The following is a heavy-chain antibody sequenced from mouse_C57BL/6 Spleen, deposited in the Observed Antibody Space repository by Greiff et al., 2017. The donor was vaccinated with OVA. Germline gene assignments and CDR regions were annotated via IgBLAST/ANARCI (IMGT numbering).Heavy chain of an antibody. J-gene: IGHJ1*03. V-gene: IGHV1-80*01. CDR2: IYPGDGDT. CDR1: GYAFSSYW. CDR3: ARGVVDWYFDV. D-gene: IGHD1-1*01. Sequence: VQLQQSGAELVKPGASVKISCKASGYAFSSYWMNWVKPRPGKGLEWIGQIYPGDGDTNYNVKFKCKATLTADKSSSTAYMQLSSLTSEDSAVYFCARGVVDWYFDVWGTGTTVTVSS.